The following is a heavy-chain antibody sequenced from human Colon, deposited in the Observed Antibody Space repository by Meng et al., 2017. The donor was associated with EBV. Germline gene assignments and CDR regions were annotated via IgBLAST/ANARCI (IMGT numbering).Heavy chain of an antibody. Sequence: EVQRVGSVGGLVKPGESLRLSCAASGFTFTNSHMTWVRQAPGKGLEWVGRIKRASDGGTTDYAAPVKGRFTISRDNSKSTVYLQMNSLKSEDTGVYYCTDVGGDMIWGQGTLVTVSS. CDR3: TDVGGDMI. J-gene: IGHJ4*02. V-gene: IGHV3-15*01. CDR2: IKRASDGGTT. CDR1: GFTFTNSH. D-gene: IGHD3-10*01.